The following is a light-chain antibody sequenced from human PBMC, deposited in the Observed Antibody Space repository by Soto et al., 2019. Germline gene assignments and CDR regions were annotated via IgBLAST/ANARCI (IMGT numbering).Light chain of an antibody. CDR2: GAS. J-gene: IGKJ2*01. CDR1: QIVSSIY. CDR3: QQYGSSQYT. Sequence: EIVLTQSPGTLSLSPGERATLSCRASQIVSSIYLAWYQQKPGQAPRLLIYGASSRATGIPDRFSGSGSGTDFTLTISRLEPADFAVYYCQQYGSSQYTFGQGTKVEI. V-gene: IGKV3-20*01.